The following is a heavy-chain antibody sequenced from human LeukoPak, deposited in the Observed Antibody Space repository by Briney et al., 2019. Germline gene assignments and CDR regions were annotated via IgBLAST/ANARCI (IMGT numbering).Heavy chain of an antibody. V-gene: IGHV4-39*01. CDR2: IYYSGST. CDR3: ARRRGYSGYDQYYFDY. J-gene: IGHJ4*02. Sequence: SETLSLTCTASGGSISSSSYYWGWIRQPPGKGLEWIGSIYYSGSTYYNPSLKSRVTISVDTSKNQFSLKLSSVTAADTAVYYCARRRGYSGYDQYYFDYWGQGTLVTVSS. D-gene: IGHD5-12*01. CDR1: GGSISSSSYY.